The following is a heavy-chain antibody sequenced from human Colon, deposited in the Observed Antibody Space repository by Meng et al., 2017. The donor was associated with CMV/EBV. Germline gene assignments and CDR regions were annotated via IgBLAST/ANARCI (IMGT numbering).Heavy chain of an antibody. D-gene: IGHD1-26*01. J-gene: IGHJ4*02. Sequence: QRQMGQAWAEVKKPGSSVKVSRKTSGDTFSDYHIHWVRQAPGQGLEWMGWINSNSGATDYAQKFQGRFTMTRDTSITTVYMELSSLISDDTAVYYCARDPSGSRVPFDYWGQGSLVTVSS. V-gene: IGHV1-2*02. CDR3: ARDPSGSRVPFDY. CDR2: INSNSGAT. CDR1: GDTFSDYH.